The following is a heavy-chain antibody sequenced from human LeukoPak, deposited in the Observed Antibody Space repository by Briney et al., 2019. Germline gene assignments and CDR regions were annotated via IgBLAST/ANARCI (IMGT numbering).Heavy chain of an antibody. J-gene: IGHJ4*02. D-gene: IGHD3-22*01. CDR2: ISASGGST. CDR1: GFTFSSYA. CDR3: ARLSGYCYRSFDY. V-gene: IGHV3-23*01. Sequence: GGSLRLSCAASGFTFSSYAMSWVRQAPGKGLEWVSAISASGGSTYYADSVKGRFTISRHNSKNTLYLQMNSLRAEDTAVYYCARLSGYCYRSFDYWGQGTLVTVSS.